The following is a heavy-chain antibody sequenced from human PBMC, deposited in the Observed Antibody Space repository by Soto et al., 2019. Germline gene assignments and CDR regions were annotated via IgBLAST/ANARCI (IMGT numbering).Heavy chain of an antibody. D-gene: IGHD1-26*01. CDR3: ASRGAYSGSYYDWFDP. CDR1: GGSISHYY. Sequence: PSETLSLTCTVSGGSISHYYWSWIRQSPGKGLEWIGYAYYSGSTDYNPSLKSRVTMSVDTSKNQVSLKLNSVTTADTAVYYCASRGAYSGSYYDWFDPWGQGTLVTVSS. V-gene: IGHV4-59*01. J-gene: IGHJ5*02. CDR2: AYYSGST.